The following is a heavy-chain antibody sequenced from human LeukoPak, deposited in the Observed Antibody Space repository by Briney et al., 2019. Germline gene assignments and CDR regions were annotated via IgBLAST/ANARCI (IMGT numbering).Heavy chain of an antibody. Sequence: PGGPLRLSCAASGFTFSSYGMHWVRQAPGKGLEWVAVISYDGSNKYYADSVKGRFTISRDNSKNTLYLQMNSLRAEDTAVYYCVISGSYYFDYRGQGTLVTVSS. CDR3: VISGSYYFDY. CDR2: ISYDGSNK. CDR1: GFTFSSYG. J-gene: IGHJ4*02. D-gene: IGHD1-26*01. V-gene: IGHV3-30*03.